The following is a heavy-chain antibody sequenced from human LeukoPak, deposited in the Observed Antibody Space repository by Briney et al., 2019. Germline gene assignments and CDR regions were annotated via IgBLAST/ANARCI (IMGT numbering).Heavy chain of an antibody. J-gene: IGHJ4*02. CDR1: GGSMSPYY. CDR2: IYTSGNT. D-gene: IGHD6-19*01. V-gene: IGHV4-4*07. Sequence: SETLSLTCTVSGGSMSPYYWSWIRQPAGKGLEWIGRIYTSGNTNYNPSLKSRVTMSVDTSKNHFSLKLSSVTAADTALYYCAREYPNSSAWSSDYWGQGTLVTVSS. CDR3: AREYPNSSAWSSDY.